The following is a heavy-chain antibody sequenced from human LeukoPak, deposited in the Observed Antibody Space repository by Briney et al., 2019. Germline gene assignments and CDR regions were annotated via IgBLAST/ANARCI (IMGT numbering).Heavy chain of an antibody. CDR1: GFTFSSYL. J-gene: IGHJ4*02. Sequence: GGSLRLSCAASGFTFSSYLMSWVRQAPGKGLEWVANIKKDGSEKYYVDSVRGRFTISRDNAKNSLYLQMNSLRAEDTAVYYCAREMGWNYGDYWGQGTLVTVSS. CDR3: AREMGWNYGDY. D-gene: IGHD1-7*01. CDR2: IKKDGSEK. V-gene: IGHV3-7*05.